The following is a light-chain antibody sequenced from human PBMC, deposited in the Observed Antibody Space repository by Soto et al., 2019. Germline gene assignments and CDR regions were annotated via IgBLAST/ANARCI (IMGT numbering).Light chain of an antibody. CDR2: AAS. V-gene: IGKV3D-20*02. CDR3: QQRSNWPPIT. CDR1: QSVSVNS. Sequence: EIVLTQSPGTLSFSPGERATLSCRASQSVSVNSLAWYQQKGGQAPRLLIYAASTRATGVPDRFSGSGSGTDFTLTISSVEPDDFAVYYCQQRSNWPPITFGQGTRLEIK. J-gene: IGKJ5*01.